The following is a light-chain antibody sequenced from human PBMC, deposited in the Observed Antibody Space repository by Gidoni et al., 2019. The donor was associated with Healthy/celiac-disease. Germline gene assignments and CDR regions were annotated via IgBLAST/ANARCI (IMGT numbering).Light chain of an antibody. V-gene: IGKV1-5*03. CDR2: KAS. CDR1: QSISSW. J-gene: IGKJ4*01. Sequence: DIQMTQSPSTLSASVGDRVTITCRASQSISSWLAWYQQKPGKAPKLLIYKASSLESGVPSRFSGSGSGTEFTLTISSLQPDDFATYYCQQYNSYHQLTFGGGTKVEIK. CDR3: QQYNSYHQLT.